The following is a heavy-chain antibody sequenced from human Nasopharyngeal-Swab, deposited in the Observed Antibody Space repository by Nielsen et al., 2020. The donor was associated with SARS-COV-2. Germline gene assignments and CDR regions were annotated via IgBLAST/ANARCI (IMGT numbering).Heavy chain of an antibody. CDR2: INHSGST. Sequence: SQTLSLTCAVYGGSFSGFYWSWIRQSPEKGLEWIGEINHSGSTNYNPSLKSRVTMSVDTSKNQFSLKLSSVTAADTAVYYCARAPYGIDPWGQGTLVTVSS. D-gene: IGHD4-17*01. CDR1: GGSFSGFY. J-gene: IGHJ5*02. V-gene: IGHV4-34*01. CDR3: ARAPYGIDP.